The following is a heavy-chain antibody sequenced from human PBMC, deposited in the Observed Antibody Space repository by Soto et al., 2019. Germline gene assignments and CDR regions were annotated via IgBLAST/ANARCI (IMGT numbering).Heavy chain of an antibody. D-gene: IGHD2-8*02. CDR3: ASGGYWCY. V-gene: IGHV1-18*01. Sequence: QVHLVQSGAEVKKPGASVKVSCKASGYTFTSYGITWVRQAPGQGLEWMGWISAHNGNTDYAQKLQGRVIVTRDTATSTAYAETRGLLSIDPPVHWCASGGYWCYWGQGALVTVSS. CDR2: ISAHNGNT. CDR1: GYTFTSYG. J-gene: IGHJ4*02.